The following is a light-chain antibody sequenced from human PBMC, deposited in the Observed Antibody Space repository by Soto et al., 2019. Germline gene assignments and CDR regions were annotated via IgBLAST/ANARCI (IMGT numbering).Light chain of an antibody. CDR1: RRVSTY. J-gene: IGKJ1*01. Sequence: ETVLTHSPATLSLSKEDRATLSCRASRRVSTYLAWYQQKVGQAPRLLIYGASTRATGISAKFSGSGSGTEFTLTISSLQSEDFAIYYCPQYNNLLRTFGQGAKVDIK. CDR3: PQYNNLLRT. V-gene: IGKV3-15*01. CDR2: GAS.